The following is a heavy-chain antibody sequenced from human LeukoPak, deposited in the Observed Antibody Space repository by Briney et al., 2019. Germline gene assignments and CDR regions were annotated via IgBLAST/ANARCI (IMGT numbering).Heavy chain of an antibody. CDR1: GFTFSSYS. J-gene: IGHJ1*01. Sequence: GGSLRLSCAASGFTFSSYSMNWVRQAPGKGLEWVSSISGSSSYIYYADSVKGRFTISRNNVKNSLYLQMNNLRAEDTAVYYCAKDEAWGRYKDWGQGTLVTVSS. CDR3: AKDEAWGRYKD. CDR2: ISGSSSYI. D-gene: IGHD3-16*01. V-gene: IGHV3-21*04.